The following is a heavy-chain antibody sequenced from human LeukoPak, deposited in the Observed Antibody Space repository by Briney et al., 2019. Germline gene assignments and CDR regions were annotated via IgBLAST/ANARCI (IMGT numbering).Heavy chain of an antibody. V-gene: IGHV3-21*04. CDR2: ISSSSSYI. CDR1: GFTFSSYS. J-gene: IGHJ2*01. D-gene: IGHD2-21*02. Sequence: GGTLRLSCAASGFTFSSYSMNLVRQAPGKGLEWVSSISSSSSYIYYADSVKGRFTISRDNAKNSLYLQMDSLRTEDTALYYCVKSGGYATAIRYFDLWGRGTLVTVSS. CDR3: VKSGGYATAIRYFDL.